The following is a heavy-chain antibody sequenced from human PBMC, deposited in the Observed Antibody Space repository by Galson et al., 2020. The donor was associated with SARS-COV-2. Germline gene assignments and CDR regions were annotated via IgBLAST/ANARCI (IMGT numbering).Heavy chain of an antibody. CDR3: ARHGITMVRGMRGENWFDP. CDR2: IYYSGST. D-gene: IGHD3-10*01. J-gene: IGHJ5*02. CDR1: GGSISSYY. Sequence: SETLSLTCTVSGGSISSYYWSWIRQPPGKGLEWIGYIYYSGSTNYNPSLKSRVTISVDTSKNQFSLKLSSVTAADTAVYYCARHGITMVRGMRGENWFDPWGQGTLVTVSS. V-gene: IGHV4-59*08.